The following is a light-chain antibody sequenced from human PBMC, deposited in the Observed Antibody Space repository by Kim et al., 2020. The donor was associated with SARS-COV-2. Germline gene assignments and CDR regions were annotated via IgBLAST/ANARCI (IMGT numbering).Light chain of an antibody. Sequence: SYELTQPPSVSVSPGQTASITCSGDQLGDKYACWYQQKPGQSPVLVIYQDNKRPSGIPERFSGSNSGNTATLTISGTQAMDEADYYCQAWDSSTNVFGTG. CDR3: QAWDSSTNV. J-gene: IGLJ1*01. CDR1: QLGDKY. V-gene: IGLV3-1*01. CDR2: QDN.